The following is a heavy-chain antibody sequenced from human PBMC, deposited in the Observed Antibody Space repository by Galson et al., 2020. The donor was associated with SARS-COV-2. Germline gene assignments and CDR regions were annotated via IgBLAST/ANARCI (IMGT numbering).Heavy chain of an antibody. CDR1: GGSISSSNW. CDR2: IYHSGST. CDR3: ARRDYPTGLDFWSGRTSENAFDI. D-gene: IGHD3-3*01. J-gene: IGHJ3*02. V-gene: IGHV4-4*02. Sequence: SETLSLTCAVSGGSISSSNWWSWVRQPPGKGLEWIGEIYHSGSTNYNPSLKSRVTLSVDKPKNQFSLKLSSVTAADTAVYYCARRDYPTGLDFWSGRTSENAFDIWGQGTMVTVSS.